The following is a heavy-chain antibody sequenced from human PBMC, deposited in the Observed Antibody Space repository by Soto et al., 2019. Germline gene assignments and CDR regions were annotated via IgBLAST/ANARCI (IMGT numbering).Heavy chain of an antibody. CDR3: AKFRLQDILPVYYSPDAFDF. V-gene: IGHV3-23*01. D-gene: IGHD3-9*01. CDR1: GFTFSSYA. Sequence: GGSLRLSCAASGFTFSSYAMSWVRQAPGRGLEWVSAISGSGGSTYYADSVKGRFTISRDNSKNTLYLQMNSLRAEDTAVYYFAKFRLQDILPVYYSPDAFDFWGKGTMVTVS. CDR2: ISGSGGST. J-gene: IGHJ3*01.